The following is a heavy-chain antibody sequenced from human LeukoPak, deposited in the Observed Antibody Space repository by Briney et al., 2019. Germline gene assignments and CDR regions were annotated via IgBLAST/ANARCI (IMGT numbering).Heavy chain of an antibody. CDR3: ARDQEGLLPFDY. J-gene: IGHJ4*02. CDR2: ISYDGSNK. Sequence: GGSLRLSCAASGFTFSSYAMHWVRQAPGKGLEWVAVISYDGSNKYYADSVKGRFTIFGDNSKNTLYLQMNSLRAEDTAVYYCARDQEGLLPFDYWGQGTLVTVSS. CDR1: GFTFSSYA. V-gene: IGHV3-30-3*01. D-gene: IGHD2-15*01.